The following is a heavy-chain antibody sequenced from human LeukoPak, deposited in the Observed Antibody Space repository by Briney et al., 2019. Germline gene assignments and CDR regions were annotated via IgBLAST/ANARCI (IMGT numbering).Heavy chain of an antibody. V-gene: IGHV5-51*01. CDR2: IYPGDSDT. J-gene: IGHJ4*02. Sequence: GESLKISFKTSGFTFSTHWIAWVRQMPGEGLELMGIIYPGDSDTNYSPSFQGQVTISADKSTNTAYLQWSSLKASDTAMYYCARYYFWTGSYFFDYWGQGTLVTVSS. D-gene: IGHD3/OR15-3a*01. CDR3: ARYYFWTGSYFFDY. CDR1: GFTFSTHW.